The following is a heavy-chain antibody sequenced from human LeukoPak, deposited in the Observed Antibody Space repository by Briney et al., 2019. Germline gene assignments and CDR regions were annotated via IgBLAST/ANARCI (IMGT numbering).Heavy chain of an antibody. CDR3: ARHDCSGGSCYSSGAFDI. V-gene: IGHV4-59*08. CDR1: GGSISSYY. D-gene: IGHD2-15*01. J-gene: IGHJ3*02. CDR2: IYYSGST. Sequence: PSETLSPTCTVSGGSISSYYWSWIRQPPGKWLEWIGSIYYSGSTNYKPSLKSRVTISVDTSKNQFSLRLSSVTAADTAVYYCARHDCSGGSCYSSGAFDIWGQGTMVTVSS.